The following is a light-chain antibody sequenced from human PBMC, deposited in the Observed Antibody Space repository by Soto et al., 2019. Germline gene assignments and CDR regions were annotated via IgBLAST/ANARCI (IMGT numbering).Light chain of an antibody. V-gene: IGKV2-30*01. Sequence: DVVMTQSPLSLPVTLGQAASISCSSSQNLVYSDGNTYLNWFQQRPGQSPRRLSYKVSNRDSGVPDRFSGSASGNAFTLEISRVEADDVAVYCCMQGAYCRLTFGPGTKVDLK. CDR2: KVS. CDR3: MQGAYCRLT. J-gene: IGKJ3*01. CDR1: QNLVYSDGNTY.